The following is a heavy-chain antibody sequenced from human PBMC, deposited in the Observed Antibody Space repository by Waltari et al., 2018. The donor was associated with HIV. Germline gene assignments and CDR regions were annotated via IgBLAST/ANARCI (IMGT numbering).Heavy chain of an antibody. CDR3: ARVKVGGADAFDV. CDR1: AYSFTSYW. J-gene: IGHJ3*01. CDR2: IYPHDSDT. Sequence: EVQLVQSGGEVKKPGEFLKISCKASAYSFTSYWIAWVRQMPGDGLDWMGSIYPHDSDTTYSPSFQGQVTISVDQSTTTTYLQWSSLRGSDTAIYYCARVKVGGADAFDVWGQGTMVIVSS. V-gene: IGHV5-51*01. D-gene: IGHD3-16*01.